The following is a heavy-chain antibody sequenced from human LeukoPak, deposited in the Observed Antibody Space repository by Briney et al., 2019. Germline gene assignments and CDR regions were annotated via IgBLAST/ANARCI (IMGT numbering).Heavy chain of an antibody. CDR3: AKGGYYYGSGRGNFDY. Sequence: PGGSLRLSCAASGFTFSSYAMSWVRQAPGKGLEWVSAISGSGGSTYYADSVKGRFTISRDNSKNTLYLQMNSLRAEDTAVYYCAKGGYYYGSGRGNFDYWGQGTLVTVSS. V-gene: IGHV3-23*01. J-gene: IGHJ4*02. CDR1: GFTFSSYA. D-gene: IGHD3-10*01. CDR2: ISGSGGST.